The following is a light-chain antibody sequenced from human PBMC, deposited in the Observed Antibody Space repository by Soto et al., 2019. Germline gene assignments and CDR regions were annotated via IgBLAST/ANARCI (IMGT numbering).Light chain of an antibody. CDR3: SSYTNTGTLYV. Sequence: QSALTQPASVSGSPGQSITISCTGTSRDIGFYNYVSWYQQHPGKAPKLIIYEVAKRPSGVSSRFSGSKSGNTASLTISGLQAEDEADYHCSSYTNTGTLYVFGIGTKVTVL. CDR2: EVA. V-gene: IGLV2-14*01. CDR1: SRDIGFYNY. J-gene: IGLJ1*01.